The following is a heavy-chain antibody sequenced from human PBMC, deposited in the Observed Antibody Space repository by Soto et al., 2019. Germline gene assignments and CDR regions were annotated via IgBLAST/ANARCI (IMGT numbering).Heavy chain of an antibody. J-gene: IGHJ6*02. Sequence: PSETLSLTCAVSGGSISSGGYSWSWIRQPPGKGLEWIGYIYHSGSTYYNPSLKSRVTISVDRSKNQFSLKLSSVTAADTAVYYCARGDRSSGWYRHGYYGMDVWGQGTTVTVSS. CDR1: GGSISSGGYS. V-gene: IGHV4-30-2*01. D-gene: IGHD6-19*01. CDR3: ARGDRSSGWYRHGYYGMDV. CDR2: IYHSGST.